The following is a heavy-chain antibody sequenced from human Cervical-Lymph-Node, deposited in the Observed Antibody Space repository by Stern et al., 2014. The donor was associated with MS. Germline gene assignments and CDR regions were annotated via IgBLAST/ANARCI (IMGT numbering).Heavy chain of an antibody. CDR2: IRPILGTA. J-gene: IGHJ6*02. V-gene: IGHV1-69*05. D-gene: IGHD1-26*01. Sequence: VQLVQSGAEVKKPGSSVKVSCKASGGTFSSYAISWVRQAPGQGLEWMGGIRPILGTANYGQKFQGGVTIPTVKSNSTTHKGSRSLRSEDTAVYYCARGELKEGLVRGMDVWGQGTTVTVSS. CDR1: GGTFSSYA. CDR3: ARGELKEGLVRGMDV.